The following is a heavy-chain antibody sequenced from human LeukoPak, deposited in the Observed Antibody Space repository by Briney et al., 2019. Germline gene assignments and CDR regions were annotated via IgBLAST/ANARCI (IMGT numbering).Heavy chain of an antibody. CDR1: GFTFSSYW. CDR2: IRQDGGDK. D-gene: IGHD6-13*01. CDR3: ARDAVYSSSWQYY. V-gene: IGHV3-7*01. Sequence: PGGSLRLSCAASGFTFSSYWMSWVRQAPGKGLEWVANIRQDGGDKYYVDSVKGRFTISRDNAKNSLYLQMNSLRAEDTAVYYCARDAVYSSSWQYYWGQGTLVAVSS. J-gene: IGHJ4*02.